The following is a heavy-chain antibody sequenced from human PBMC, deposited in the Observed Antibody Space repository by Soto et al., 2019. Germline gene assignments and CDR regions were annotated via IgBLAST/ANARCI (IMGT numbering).Heavy chain of an antibody. CDR3: AKGWVAATYDAFDI. CDR1: GFTFDDYA. D-gene: IGHD2-15*01. V-gene: IGHV3-9*01. J-gene: IGHJ3*02. Sequence: PGGSLRLSCAASGFTFDDYAMHWVRQAPGKCLEWVSGISWNSGSIGYADSVKGRFTISRDNAKNSLYLQMNSLRAEDTALYYCAKGWVAATYDAFDIWGQGXMVTVSS. CDR2: ISWNSGSI.